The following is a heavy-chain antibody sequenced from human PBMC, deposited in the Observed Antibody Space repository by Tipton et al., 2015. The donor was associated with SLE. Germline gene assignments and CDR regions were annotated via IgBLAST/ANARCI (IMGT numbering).Heavy chain of an antibody. V-gene: IGHV4-59*11. Sequence: TLSLTCTVSGASISSHYWNWIRQTPGKGLEWIGYIYYSRHTNYNPSLESRVTISVDTSKNQFSLKLSSVTAADTAVYYCARGIAAAGSYYYYYYMDVWGKGTTVTVSS. CDR2: IYYSRHT. CDR3: ARGIAAAGSYYYYYYMDV. D-gene: IGHD6-13*01. J-gene: IGHJ6*03. CDR1: GASISSHY.